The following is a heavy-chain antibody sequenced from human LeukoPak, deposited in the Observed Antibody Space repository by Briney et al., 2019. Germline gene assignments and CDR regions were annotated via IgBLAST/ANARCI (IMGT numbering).Heavy chain of an antibody. Sequence: GGSLRLSCAASGFTFTHYAMTWVRQAPGKGLEWVSGISGNGDSTYYADSVKGRFTISRDNSKNTLYLQMDSLRAEDTAIYYCAKVAYSSSWSGFFDYWGQGTLVTVSS. CDR2: ISGNGDST. CDR1: GFTFTHYA. D-gene: IGHD6-13*01. J-gene: IGHJ4*02. CDR3: AKVAYSSSWSGFFDY. V-gene: IGHV3-23*01.